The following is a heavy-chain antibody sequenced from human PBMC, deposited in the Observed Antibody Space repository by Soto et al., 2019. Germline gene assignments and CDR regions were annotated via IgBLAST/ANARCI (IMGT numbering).Heavy chain of an antibody. CDR2: ISSSSSYI. V-gene: IGHV3-21*01. CDR3: ARDRELVYYYYGMDV. J-gene: IGHJ6*02. Sequence: LRLSCAASGFTFSSYSMNWVRQAPGKGLEWVSSISSSSSYIYYADSVKGRFTTSRDNAKNSLYLQMNSLRAEDTAVYYCARDRELVYYYYGMDVWGQGTTVTVSS. CDR1: GFTFSSYS. D-gene: IGHD1-26*01.